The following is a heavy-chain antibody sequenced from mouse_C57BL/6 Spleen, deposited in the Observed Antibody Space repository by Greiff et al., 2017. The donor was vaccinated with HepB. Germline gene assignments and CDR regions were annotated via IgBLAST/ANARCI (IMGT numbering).Heavy chain of an antibody. CDR1: GYAFSSSW. Sequence: QVQLQQSGPELVKPGASVKISCKASGYAFSSSWMNWVKQRPGKGLEWIGRIYPGDGDTNYNGKFKGKATLTADKSSSTAYMQLSSLTSEDSAVYFCASYYGSSYVNYAMDYWGQGTSVTVSS. V-gene: IGHV1-82*01. CDR2: IYPGDGDT. D-gene: IGHD1-1*01. CDR3: ASYYGSSYVNYAMDY. J-gene: IGHJ4*01.